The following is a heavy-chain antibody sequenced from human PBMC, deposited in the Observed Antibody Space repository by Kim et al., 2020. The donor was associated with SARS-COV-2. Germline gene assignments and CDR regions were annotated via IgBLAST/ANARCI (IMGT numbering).Heavy chain of an antibody. D-gene: IGHD1-26*01. J-gene: IGHJ4*02. Sequence: SVKVSCKASGGTFSTYTINWARHAPGQGLEWMGRIIPILNLANYAQKFQGRITLTADKSASTAYMEMSSLKSEDTAVYYCTGAGPVEIGGDFWGQGTLVSVSS. CDR2: IIPILNLA. V-gene: IGHV1-69*02. CDR1: GGTFSTYT. CDR3: TGAGPVEIGGDF.